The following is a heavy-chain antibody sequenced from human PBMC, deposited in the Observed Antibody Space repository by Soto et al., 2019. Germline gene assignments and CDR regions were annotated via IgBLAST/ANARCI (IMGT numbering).Heavy chain of an antibody. Sequence: GGSLRLSCAASGFTFNEYYMSWIRQGPGEGLEWISYISTSGTYTNYADPVKGRFTISRDNAKKSLYLQMNSLRAEDTAVYYCARDQDRNGDYNLFDYWGQGPLVTVSS. V-gene: IGHV3-11*06. CDR3: ARDQDRNGDYNLFDY. CDR2: ISTSGTYT. J-gene: IGHJ4*02. D-gene: IGHD3-22*01. CDR1: GFTFNEYY.